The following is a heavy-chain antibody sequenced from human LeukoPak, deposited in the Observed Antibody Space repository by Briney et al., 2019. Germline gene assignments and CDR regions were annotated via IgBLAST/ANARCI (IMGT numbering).Heavy chain of an antibody. V-gene: IGHV1-69*06. J-gene: IGHJ6*03. D-gene: IGHD1-14*01. CDR1: GGTFSSYA. CDR2: IIPIFGTA. Sequence: GASVKVSCKASGGTFSSYAISWVRQAPGQGLEWMGGIIPIFGTANYAQKFQGRVTITADKSTSTAYMELSSLRSEDTAVYYCARSTGRQYGNYYMDVWGNGTTVTISS. CDR3: ARSTGRQYGNYYMDV.